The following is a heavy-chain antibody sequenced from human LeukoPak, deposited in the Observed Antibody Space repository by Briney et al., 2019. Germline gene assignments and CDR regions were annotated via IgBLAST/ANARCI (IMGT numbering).Heavy chain of an antibody. CDR1: VFTFSSYE. Sequence: GGALRLSCAASVFTFSSYERNWVRQPPGRGREWVSSISRSATTIYYADSLKGRFTISRDNAKNSLYLQMNSLRAEDTAVYFCARVGALSSSWLLYWGQGTLVTVSS. D-gene: IGHD6-13*01. V-gene: IGHV3-48*03. CDR3: ARVGALSSSWLLY. J-gene: IGHJ4*02. CDR2: ISRSATTI.